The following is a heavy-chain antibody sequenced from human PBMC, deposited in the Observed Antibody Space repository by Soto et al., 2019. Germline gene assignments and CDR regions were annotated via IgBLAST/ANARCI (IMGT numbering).Heavy chain of an antibody. D-gene: IGHD2-15*01. Sequence: PGGSLRLSCAASGFTFSSYGMHWVRQAPGKGLEWVAVISYDGSNKYYADSVKGRFTISRDNSKNTLYLQMNSLRAEDTAVYYCAKDLAANLYYYYYGMDVWGQGTTVTVSS. CDR1: GFTFSSYG. J-gene: IGHJ6*02. CDR3: AKDLAANLYYYYYGMDV. CDR2: ISYDGSNK. V-gene: IGHV3-30*18.